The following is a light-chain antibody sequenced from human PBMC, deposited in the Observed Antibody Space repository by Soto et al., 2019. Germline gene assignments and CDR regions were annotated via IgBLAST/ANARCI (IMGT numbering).Light chain of an antibody. CDR2: GAS. CDR3: QQYQNWPYT. Sequence: EIVMTQSPATLSVSPGERATLSCRGTQSVSSSLAWYQQKPGQAPRLLIYGASTRAADIPARFSGSGSGTQFTLTISSLQSEDFAVYYCQQYQNWPYTFGQGTKLEIK. J-gene: IGKJ2*01. V-gene: IGKV3-15*01. CDR1: QSVSSS.